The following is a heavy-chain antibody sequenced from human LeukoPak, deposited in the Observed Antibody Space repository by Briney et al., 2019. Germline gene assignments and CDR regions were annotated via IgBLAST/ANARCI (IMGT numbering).Heavy chain of an antibody. Sequence: ASVTVSCKASGYTFTSYDINWVRQATGQGLEWMGWMNPNSGNTGYAQKFQGRVTMTRNTSISTAYMELSSLRSEDTAVYYCARGHPLGYCSGGSCSPHYYYYYGMDVWGQGTTVTVSS. J-gene: IGHJ6*02. CDR2: MNPNSGNT. V-gene: IGHV1-8*01. CDR3: ARGHPLGYCSGGSCSPHYYYYYGMDV. CDR1: GYTFTSYD. D-gene: IGHD2-15*01.